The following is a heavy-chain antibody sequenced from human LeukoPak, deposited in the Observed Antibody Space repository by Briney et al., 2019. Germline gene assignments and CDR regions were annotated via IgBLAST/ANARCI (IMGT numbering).Heavy chain of an antibody. V-gene: IGHV4-31*03. Sequence: PSETLSLTCTVSGGSISSGAYYWSWIRQHPGKGLKWIGYIYYSGSTYYNPSLKSRVTISVDTSKNQFSLKLSSVTAADTAVYYCATYYGDSRGNWFDPWGQGTLVTVSS. CDR3: ATYYGDSRGNWFDP. CDR1: GGSISSGAYY. D-gene: IGHD4-17*01. J-gene: IGHJ5*02. CDR2: IYYSGST.